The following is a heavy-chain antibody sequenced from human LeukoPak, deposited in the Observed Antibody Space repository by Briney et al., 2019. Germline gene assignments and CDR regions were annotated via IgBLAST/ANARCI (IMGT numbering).Heavy chain of an antibody. CDR2: ISGSGGST. D-gene: IGHD2-2*01. Sequence: GGSLRLSCAASGFTFSSYAMSWVRQAPGKGLEWVSAISGSGGSTYYADSVKGRFTISRDNSKNTLYLQMNSLRAEDTAVYYCAKDLGYCSSTSCYADAFDIWGQGTMVTVSS. CDR1: GFTFSSYA. CDR3: AKDLGYCSSTSCYADAFDI. J-gene: IGHJ3*02. V-gene: IGHV3-23*01.